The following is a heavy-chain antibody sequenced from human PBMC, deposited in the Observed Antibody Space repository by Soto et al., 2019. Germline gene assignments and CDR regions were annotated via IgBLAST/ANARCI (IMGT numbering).Heavy chain of an antibody. Sequence: SETLSLTCTVSGASISRYYWTWIRQPPGKGLEWIGSVFYPENTKYNPSLKSRITMSVDTSKNQFSLKLTSVIAADTAVYYCARQGDWYDIASWGQGTLVTVSS. CDR2: VFYPENT. CDR3: ARQGDWYDIAS. V-gene: IGHV4-59*08. D-gene: IGHD1-1*01. CDR1: GASISRYY. J-gene: IGHJ4*02.